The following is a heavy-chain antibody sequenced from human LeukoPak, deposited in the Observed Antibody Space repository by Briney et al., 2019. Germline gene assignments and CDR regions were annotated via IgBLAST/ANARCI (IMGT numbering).Heavy chain of an antibody. CDR1: GFSFISYG. CDR3: AKRPSDYGDYVSYFDD. CDR2: ISDDGRRK. V-gene: IGHV3-30*18. J-gene: IGHJ4*02. D-gene: IGHD4-17*01. Sequence: GGSLRLSCAASGFSFISYGMHWVRQAPGKGLEWVGVISDDGRRKDYADSVKGRFTISRDNSKDTLYLQMNSLRAEDTAVYYCAKRPSDYGDYVSYFDDWGQGTLVTVSS.